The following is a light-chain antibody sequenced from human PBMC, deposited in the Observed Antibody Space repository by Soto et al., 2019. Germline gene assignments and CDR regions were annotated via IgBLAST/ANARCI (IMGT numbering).Light chain of an antibody. J-gene: IGLJ3*02. CDR2: EVT. CDR1: SSDVG. CDR3: CSFTSINTWV. Sequence: QSALTQPASVSGSPGQSITISCTGTSSDVGVSWYQHHPGKAPKLMIYEVTNRPSGVSDRFSGSKSGNTASLTISGLQTEDEADYYGCSFTSINTWVFGGGTKVTVL. V-gene: IGLV2-14*01.